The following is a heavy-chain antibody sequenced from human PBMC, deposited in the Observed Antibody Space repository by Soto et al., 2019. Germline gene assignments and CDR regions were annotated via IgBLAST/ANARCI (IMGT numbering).Heavy chain of an antibody. CDR3: AKVVRGGGCYFDY. Sequence: GGSLRLSCAASGFTFSSYAMSWVRQAPGKGLEWVSAISGSGGSTYYADSVKGRFTISRDNSKNTLYLQMNSLRAEDTTVYYCAKVVRGGGCYFDYWGEGTLVTVSS. D-gene: IGHD3-10*01. V-gene: IGHV3-23*01. CDR2: ISGSGGST. J-gene: IGHJ4*02. CDR1: GFTFSSYA.